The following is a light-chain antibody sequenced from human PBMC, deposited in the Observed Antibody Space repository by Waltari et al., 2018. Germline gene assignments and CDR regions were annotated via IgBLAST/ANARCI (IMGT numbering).Light chain of an antibody. CDR3: MQSLQALWT. Sequence: DIVVTQSPPSLPVTPGEPASISCRSSQSLLHSNGYNYLDWYLQKPGQSPQLLIYLGSNRASGVPDRFSGSGSGTDFTLKISRVEAEDVGVYYCMQSLQALWTFGQGTKVEFK. CDR2: LGS. CDR1: QSLLHSNGYNY. V-gene: IGKV2-28*01. J-gene: IGKJ1*01.